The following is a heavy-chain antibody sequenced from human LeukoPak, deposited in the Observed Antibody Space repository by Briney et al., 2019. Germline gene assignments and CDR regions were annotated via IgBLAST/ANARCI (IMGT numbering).Heavy chain of an antibody. CDR2: IYYSGST. CDR1: GGSISSYY. D-gene: IGHD6-6*01. Sequence: SETPSLTCTVSGGSISSYYWSWIRQPPGKGLEWIGYIYYSGSTNYNPSLKSRVTISVDTSKNQFSLKLSSVTAADTAVYYCARVLSSSSKVFDYWGQGALVTVSS. V-gene: IGHV4-59*01. J-gene: IGHJ4*02. CDR3: ARVLSSSSKVFDY.